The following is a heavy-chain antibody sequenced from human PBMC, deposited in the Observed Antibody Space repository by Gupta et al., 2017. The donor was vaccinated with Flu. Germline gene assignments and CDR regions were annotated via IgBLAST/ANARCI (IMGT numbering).Heavy chain of an antibody. CDR2: ISGRGDIT. CDR3: AKPSWRGNDVTGNFDS. V-gene: IGHV3-23*01. J-gene: IGHJ4*02. Sequence: EVQLLESGGDLVQPGGSLRVSCAASGFAFSSYAISWVRQAPGKGLEWVSAISGRGDITYYSDSVKGRFTISRDNSKNTLYLEMNNLRAEDTALYYCAKPSWRGNDVTGNFDSWGQGTLVTVSS. D-gene: IGHD2-21*02. CDR1: GFAFSSYA.